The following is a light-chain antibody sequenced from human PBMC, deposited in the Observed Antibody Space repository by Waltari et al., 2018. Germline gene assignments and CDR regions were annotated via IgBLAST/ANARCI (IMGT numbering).Light chain of an antibody. Sequence: DIVMTQSPDSLAVSLGERATINCNSSQTVLYSSNNKNYLAWYQHKPGQPPKVLIYWASTRESGVPDRFSGSGSGTDFTLTISSLQAEDVAAYYCQQYHSSPFTFGQGTRLEIK. V-gene: IGKV4-1*01. CDR2: WAS. J-gene: IGKJ5*01. CDR1: QTVLYSSNNKNY. CDR3: QQYHSSPFT.